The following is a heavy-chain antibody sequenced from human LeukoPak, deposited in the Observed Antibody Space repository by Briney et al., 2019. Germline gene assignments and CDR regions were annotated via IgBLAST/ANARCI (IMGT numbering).Heavy chain of an antibody. V-gene: IGHV4-39*01. CDR1: GGSISSSSYY. Sequence: SETLSLTCTVSGGSISSSSYYWGWIRRPPGKGLEWIGSIYYSGSTYYNPSLKSRVTISVDTSKNQFSLKLSSVTAADTAVYYCASPYYDFWSGYRFDYWGQGTLVTVSS. J-gene: IGHJ4*02. CDR2: IYYSGST. D-gene: IGHD3-3*01. CDR3: ASPYYDFWSGYRFDY.